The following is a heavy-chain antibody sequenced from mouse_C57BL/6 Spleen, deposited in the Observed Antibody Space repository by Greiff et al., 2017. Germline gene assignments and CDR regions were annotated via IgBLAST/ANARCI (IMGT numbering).Heavy chain of an antibody. V-gene: IGHV1-55*01. D-gene: IGHD2-1*01. CDR2: IYHGSGSH. J-gene: IGHJ1*03. CDR3: AKGDGNYHV. Sequence: QVQLQQSGAELVKPGASVKMSCTASGYTFTSYWITWVRQRPGQGLEWIGDIYHGSGSHYYTEKFKSKATLTVDSSSSTAYMQLSSLASEATAVYSCAKGDGNYHVWGTGTTVTVSS. CDR1: GYTFTSYW.